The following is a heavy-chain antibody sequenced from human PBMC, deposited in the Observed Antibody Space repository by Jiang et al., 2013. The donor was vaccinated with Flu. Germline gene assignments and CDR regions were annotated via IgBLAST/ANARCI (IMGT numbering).Heavy chain of an antibody. V-gene: IGHV5-51*01. CDR1: GYSFTSYW. D-gene: IGHD6-13*01. J-gene: IGHJ4*02. Sequence: GAEVKKPGESLKISCKGSGYSFTSYWIGWVRQMPGKGLEWMGIIYPGDSDTRYSPSFQGQVTISADKSISTAYLQWSSLKASDTAMYYCARHGKETWQQVVDGDYWGQGTLVTVSS. CDR3: ARHGKETWQQVVDGDY. CDR2: IYPGDSDT.